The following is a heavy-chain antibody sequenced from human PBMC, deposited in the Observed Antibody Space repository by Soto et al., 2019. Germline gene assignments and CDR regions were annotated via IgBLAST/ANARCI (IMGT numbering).Heavy chain of an antibody. J-gene: IGHJ4*02. CDR1: GGSINSYY. CDR2: IYYSGST. D-gene: IGHD2-21*02. Sequence: SETLSLTCIVSGGSINSYYWSWVRQPPGKGLEWIGYIYYSGSTNYNPSLKSRVTISVDTSKNQFSLKLNSVTAADTAVYYCARGGGIVVVTAPYDHWGQGTLVTVSS. CDR3: ARGGGIVVVTAPYDH. V-gene: IGHV4-59*01.